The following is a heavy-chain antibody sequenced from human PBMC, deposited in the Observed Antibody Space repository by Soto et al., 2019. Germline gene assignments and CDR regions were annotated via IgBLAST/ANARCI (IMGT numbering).Heavy chain of an antibody. CDR2: IYYSEST. V-gene: IGHV4-39*01. CDR1: GGSISSSSYY. J-gene: IGHJ6*03. CDR3: ARHLYGSGSYYPPYYYYYYMDV. Sequence: SATLSLTCTVSGGSISSSSYYWGCIRPPPGKELEWIGSIYYSESTYYTPSHKSRVNISVDTSKNQFSLTLSSVTAADTAVYDCARHLYGSGSYYPPYYYYYYMDVWGKGTTVTVSS. D-gene: IGHD3-10*01.